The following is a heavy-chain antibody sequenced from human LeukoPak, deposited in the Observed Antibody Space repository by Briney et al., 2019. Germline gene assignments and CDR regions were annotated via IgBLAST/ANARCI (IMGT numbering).Heavy chain of an antibody. Sequence: ASEKVTCQPSRYTFTRCYILWVRQAPGQGREWVGIRNPSGGNTSYAHEFQGRSTMTRGLATNTVFTEVSSFGREDNGGYYCARDPETIAVAGIAFDIWGRGTMVTVSS. CDR1: RYTFTRCY. V-gene: IGHV1-46*01. CDR3: ARDPETIAVAGIAFDI. J-gene: IGHJ3*02. CDR2: RNPSGGNT. D-gene: IGHD6-19*01.